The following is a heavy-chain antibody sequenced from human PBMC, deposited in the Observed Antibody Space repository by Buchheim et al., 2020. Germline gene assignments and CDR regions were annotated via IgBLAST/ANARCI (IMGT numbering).Heavy chain of an antibody. CDR3: AKPVSVTRVYNFFDP. Sequence: EVQLLESGGGLVQPGGSLRLSCAVSGFAFSGYAMSWVRQASGKGLEWVSAISGSGITTYYADSVKGRFTISRDNSKNNLYLKMNSLSSEDTAVYYCAKPVSVTRVYNFFDPWGQGTL. J-gene: IGHJ5*02. V-gene: IGHV3-23*01. CDR1: GFAFSGYA. CDR2: ISGSGITT. D-gene: IGHD2-8*01.